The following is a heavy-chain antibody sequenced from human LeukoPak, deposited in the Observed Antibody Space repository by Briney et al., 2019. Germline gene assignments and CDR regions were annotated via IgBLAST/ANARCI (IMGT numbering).Heavy chain of an antibody. V-gene: IGHV3-48*04. CDR1: GFTFSTYS. CDR3: ARGGGY. CDR2: ISGSSSTI. Sequence: GGSLRLSCAASGFTFSTYSMNWVRQAPGKGLEWVSYISGSSSTIYYADSVKGRFTISRDNAKNSLYLQMNSLRAEDTALYHCARGGGYWGQGTLVTVSS. J-gene: IGHJ4*02. D-gene: IGHD3-16*01.